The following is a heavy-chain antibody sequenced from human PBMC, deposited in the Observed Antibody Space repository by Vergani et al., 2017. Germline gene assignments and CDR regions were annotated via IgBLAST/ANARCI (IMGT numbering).Heavy chain of an antibody. V-gene: IGHV1-18*01. Sequence: QVHLVQSGTEVKKPGASVKVSCKASGYTFTNYAITWVRQATGQGLEWMGWIRSHNGNTNYAQKFQGRVTMTADTYSTKAYMELKSLRSDDTAVYFCARVASWYYFDYWGQGTLVTVSS. CDR1: GYTFTNYA. D-gene: IGHD2-15*01. CDR3: ARVASWYYFDY. J-gene: IGHJ4*02. CDR2: IRSHNGNT.